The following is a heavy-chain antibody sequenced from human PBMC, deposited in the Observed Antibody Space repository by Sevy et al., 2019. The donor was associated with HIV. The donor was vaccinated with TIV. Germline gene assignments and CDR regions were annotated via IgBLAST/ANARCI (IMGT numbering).Heavy chain of an antibody. CDR1: GFTFSSYG. CDR3: AMGMYYDFWSGPIDWFDP. D-gene: IGHD3-3*01. V-gene: IGHV3-30*02. J-gene: IGHJ5*02. Sequence: GGSLRLSCAASGFTFSSYGMHWVRQAPGKGLEWVAFIRCDGSNKYYADSVKGRFTIYRDNSKNTLYLQMNSLRAEDTAVYYCAMGMYYDFWSGPIDWFDPWGQGTLVTVSS. CDR2: IRCDGSNK.